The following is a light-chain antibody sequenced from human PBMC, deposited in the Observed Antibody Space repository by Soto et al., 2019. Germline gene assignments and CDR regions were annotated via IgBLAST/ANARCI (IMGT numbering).Light chain of an antibody. CDR2: EGS. V-gene: IGLV2-23*03. Sequence: QSVLTQPASVSGSPGQSITISCTGTSSDVGSYNLVSWYQQHPGKAPKHMIYEGSKRPSGVSNRFSGSKSGNTASLTISGLQAEDEADYYCCSYAGSRTFFGTGTKVTVL. J-gene: IGLJ1*01. CDR3: CSYAGSRTF. CDR1: SSDVGSYNL.